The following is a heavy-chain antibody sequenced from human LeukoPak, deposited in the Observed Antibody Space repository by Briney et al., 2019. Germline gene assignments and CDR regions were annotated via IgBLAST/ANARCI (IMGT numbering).Heavy chain of an antibody. V-gene: IGHV4-59*01. CDR1: DGSINGYY. J-gene: IGHJ6*03. Sequence: SGALSLTCTVSDGSINGYYWSWIRRPPGRGVDWIGYMYSGGTTNYSPFLKSRVTISEDMSKNQFSLKLTSVTAADTAVYYCAGGGYCSSISCYNEAYYYYYMDVWGKGTTVTVSS. CDR2: MYSGGTT. CDR3: AGGGYCSSISCYNEAYYYYYMDV. D-gene: IGHD2-2*02.